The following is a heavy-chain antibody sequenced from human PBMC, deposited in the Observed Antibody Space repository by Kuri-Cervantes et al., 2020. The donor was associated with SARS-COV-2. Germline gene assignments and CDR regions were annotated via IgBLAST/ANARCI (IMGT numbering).Heavy chain of an antibody. D-gene: IGHD6-6*01. J-gene: IGHJ5*02. CDR1: GFTFSLYV. V-gene: IGHV3-64D*08. Sequence: GESLKISCSASGFTFSLYVMNWVRQAPGKGLESVSAIVSNGAVAHYADSVKGRFILSRDNSKNTLYLQMRSLRLEDTAVYYCVTGDTCSSYLQVDHWGQGTLVTVSS. CDR3: VTGDTCSSYLQVDH. CDR2: IVSNGAVA.